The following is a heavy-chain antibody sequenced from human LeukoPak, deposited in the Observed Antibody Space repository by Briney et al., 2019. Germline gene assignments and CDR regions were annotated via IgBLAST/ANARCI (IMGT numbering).Heavy chain of an antibody. CDR2: TGAIGVNT. D-gene: IGHD1-26*01. CDR1: GFTFSTYA. Sequence: GESLRLSCTASGFTFSTYAMGWARQAPGKGLEWVSGTGAIGVNTFYADSAKGRFTISRDNSKNTVYLQMNSLRAEDTALYYCVKAYTTSGTYLEPWGQGTLVTVSS. J-gene: IGHJ1*01. CDR3: VKAYTTSGTYLEP. V-gene: IGHV3-23*01.